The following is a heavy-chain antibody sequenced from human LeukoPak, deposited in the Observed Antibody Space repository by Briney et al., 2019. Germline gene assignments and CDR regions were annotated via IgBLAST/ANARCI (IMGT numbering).Heavy chain of an antibody. CDR2: IYTSGST. D-gene: IGHD6-13*01. CDR1: GGSISSGSYY. V-gene: IGHV4-61*02. Sequence: PSETLSLTCTVSGGSISSGSYYWSWIRQPAGKGLEWIGRIYTSGSTNYNPSLKSRVTISVDTSKNQFSLKLSSVTAADTAVYYCARGSSSWYGPGNWFDPWGQGTLVTVSS. CDR3: ARGSSSWYGPGNWFDP. J-gene: IGHJ5*02.